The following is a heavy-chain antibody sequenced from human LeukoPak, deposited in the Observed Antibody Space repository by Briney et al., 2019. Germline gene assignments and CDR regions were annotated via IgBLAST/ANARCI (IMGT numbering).Heavy chain of an antibody. D-gene: IGHD6-13*01. V-gene: IGHV5-10-1*01. CDR1: GYSFTKHW. Sequence: GESLQISCEGSGYSFTKHWISWVRQMPGKSLEWMGRIDPSDSYTNYSPSFQGHVTISADKSISTAYLQWSSLRASDTAMYYCARLTVAAGTWYFDLWGRGTLVTVSS. CDR2: IDPSDSYT. J-gene: IGHJ2*01. CDR3: ARLTVAAGTWYFDL.